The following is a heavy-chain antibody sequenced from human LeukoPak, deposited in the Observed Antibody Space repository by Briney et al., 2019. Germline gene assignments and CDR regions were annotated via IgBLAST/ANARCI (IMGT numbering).Heavy chain of an antibody. Sequence: SETLSLTCTVSGYSISSGYYWGWIRQPPGKGLEWIGSIYHSGSTYYNPSLKSRVTISVDTSKNQFSLKLSSVTAADTAVYYCARAPLQVDYGFHYYYYMDVWGKGTTVTVSS. CDR3: ARAPLQVDYGFHYYYYMDV. CDR2: IYHSGST. V-gene: IGHV4-38-2*02. J-gene: IGHJ6*03. CDR1: GYSISSGYY. D-gene: IGHD4-17*01.